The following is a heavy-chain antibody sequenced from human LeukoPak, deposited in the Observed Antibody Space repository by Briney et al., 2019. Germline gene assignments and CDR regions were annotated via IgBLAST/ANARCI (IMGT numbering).Heavy chain of an antibody. CDR1: VDSVSTNSAA. D-gene: IGHD1-7*01. J-gene: IGHJ6*03. CDR2: TYYTSEWYN. V-gene: IGHV6-1*01. Sequence: SQTLSLTCAISVDSVSTNSAAWDWVRQSPSRGLEWLGRTYYTSEWYNDYAVSVKSRITINPDTSKNQFSLQLNSVTPEETALYYCARGVRPELPHYYYYMDVWGKGTTVTVSS. CDR3: ARGVRPELPHYYYYMDV.